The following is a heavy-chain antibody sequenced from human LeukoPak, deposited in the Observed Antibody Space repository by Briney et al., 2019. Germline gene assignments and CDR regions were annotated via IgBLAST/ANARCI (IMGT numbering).Heavy chain of an antibody. CDR3: AISRPGAYYFDY. J-gene: IGHJ4*02. CDR1: GITVSGSS. CDR2: IYSGDKT. Sequence: QTGGSLRLSCAASGITVSGSSMSWVRQAPGKGLEWVSVIYSGDKTHYADSVKGRFTISRDSSKNTLYLQMNSLTVEDTAVYYCAISRPGAYYFDYWGQGTLVTVSS. V-gene: IGHV3-66*02. D-gene: IGHD7-27*01.